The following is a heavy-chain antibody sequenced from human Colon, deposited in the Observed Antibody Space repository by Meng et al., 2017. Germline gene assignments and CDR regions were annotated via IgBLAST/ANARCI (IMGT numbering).Heavy chain of an antibody. Sequence: GESLMISCTASGFTFGDYAMSWFRQAPGKGLERVGLIRIKAYGGTTEYAASMNGSFTISRDDSKSIAYLQMNSLKTEETAMYYCTREESVYDYARGSYRTDAFDIWGQGTMVTVSS. CDR3: TREESVYDYARGSYRTDAFDI. D-gene: IGHD3-16*02. J-gene: IGHJ3*02. V-gene: IGHV3-49*03. CDR1: GFTFGDYA. CDR2: IRIKAYGGTT.